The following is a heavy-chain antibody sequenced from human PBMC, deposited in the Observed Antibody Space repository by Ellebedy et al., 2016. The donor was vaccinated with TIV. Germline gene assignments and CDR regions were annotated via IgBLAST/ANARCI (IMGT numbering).Heavy chain of an antibody. J-gene: IGHJ4*02. D-gene: IGHD6-13*01. CDR1: GFTFDDYA. V-gene: IGHV3-43*02. CDR2: ISGDGGST. Sequence: GESLKISCAASGFTFDDYAMHWVCQAPGKGLEWVSLISGDGGSTYYADSVKGRFTISRDNSKNSLYLQMNSLRTEDTALYYCAKDGRSSWYEYFDYWGQGTLVTVSS. CDR3: AKDGRSSWYEYFDY.